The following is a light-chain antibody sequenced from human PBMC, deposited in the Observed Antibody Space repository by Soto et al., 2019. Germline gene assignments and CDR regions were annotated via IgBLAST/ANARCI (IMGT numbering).Light chain of an antibody. Sequence: QSVLTQSPSASGTPGQRVVVSCSGSSSNLGTNTATWYQQLPGTAPKLLISRNDQRPSGVPDRFSGSKSGTSASLAISGLQSEDEADYYCAAWDDTLHGPVFGGGTKLTVL. V-gene: IGLV1-44*01. CDR1: SSNLGTNT. CDR2: RND. CDR3: AAWDDTLHGPV. J-gene: IGLJ2*01.